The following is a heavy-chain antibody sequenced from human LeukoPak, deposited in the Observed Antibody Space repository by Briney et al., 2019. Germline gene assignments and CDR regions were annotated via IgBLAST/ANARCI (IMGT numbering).Heavy chain of an antibody. CDR2: ISGSGGST. CDR3: AKLMIYSSGWYFDY. Sequence: PGGSLRLSCAASGFTLSSYAMSWVRQAPGKGLEWVSAISGSGGSTYYADSVKGRFTISRDNSKNTLYLQMNSLRAEDTAVYYCAKLMIYSSGWYFDYWGQGTLVTVSS. CDR1: GFTLSSYA. V-gene: IGHV3-23*01. J-gene: IGHJ4*02. D-gene: IGHD6-19*01.